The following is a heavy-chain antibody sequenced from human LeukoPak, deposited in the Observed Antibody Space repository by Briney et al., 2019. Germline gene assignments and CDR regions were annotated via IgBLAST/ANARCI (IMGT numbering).Heavy chain of an antibody. J-gene: IGHJ4*02. CDR3: ARVDLAAAFDY. CDR2: ISSSNSYI. V-gene: IGHV3-21*01. Sequence: GGSLRLSCAASGFTFSSYSMNWLRQAPGKGLEWVTPISSSNSYIYYADSVKGRFTISRDNAKNSLYLQMNSLRAEDTAVYYCARVDLAAAFDYWGQGTLVTVSS. CDR1: GFTFSSYS. D-gene: IGHD6-13*01.